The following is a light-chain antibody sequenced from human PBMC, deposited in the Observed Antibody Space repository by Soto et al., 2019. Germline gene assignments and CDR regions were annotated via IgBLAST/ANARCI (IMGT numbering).Light chain of an antibody. Sequence: QSVLTQPASVSGSPGQSITISCTGTSSDVGGYNYVSWYQQHPGKALKLMIYEVSNRPSGVSNRFSGSKSGNTASLTISGLQAEDEADYYCGSYTSSRWVFGTGTKVTVL. V-gene: IGLV2-14*01. J-gene: IGLJ1*01. CDR3: GSYTSSRWV. CDR2: EVS. CDR1: SSDVGGYNY.